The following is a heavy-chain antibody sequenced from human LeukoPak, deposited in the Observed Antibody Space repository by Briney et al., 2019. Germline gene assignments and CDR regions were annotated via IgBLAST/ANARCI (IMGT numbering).Heavy chain of an antibody. CDR2: INPNSGGT. D-gene: IGHD7-27*01. CDR1: GYTFTGYY. CDR3: ARETPGAGHFDY. V-gene: IGHV1-2*06. Sequence: GASVKVSCKASGYTFTGYYMHWVRQAPGQGLEWMGRINPNSGGTNYAQKFQGRVTMTRDTSISTAYMELSRLRSDDTAVYYCARETPGAGHFDYWGQGSLVTVSS. J-gene: IGHJ4*02.